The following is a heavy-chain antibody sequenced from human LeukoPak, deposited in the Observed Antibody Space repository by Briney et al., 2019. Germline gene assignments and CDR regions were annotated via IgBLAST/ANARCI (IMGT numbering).Heavy chain of an antibody. CDR3: ARDFLATHPER. CDR1: GFTFSSYC. D-gene: IGHD5-12*01. V-gene: IGHV3-7*04. J-gene: IGHJ4*02. Sequence: QPGGSLRLSCAASGFTFSSYCMTWVRQAPGKGLEWVANIKKDGSEKYYVDSVKGRFTISRDNAKNSLYLQMNSLRAEDTAVYYCARDFLATHPERWGQGTLVIVSS. CDR2: IKKDGSEK.